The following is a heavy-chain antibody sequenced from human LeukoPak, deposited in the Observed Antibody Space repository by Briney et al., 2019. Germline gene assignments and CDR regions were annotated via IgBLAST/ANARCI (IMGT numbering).Heavy chain of an antibody. J-gene: IGHJ4*02. CDR2: INPSSGGT. V-gene: IGHV1-2*02. D-gene: IGHD4-17*01. CDR1: GYTVTGYY. CDR3: ARDKARFHDYGDYGDY. Sequence: GASMKVSCKASGYTVTGYYMHWVRQAPGQGLEWMGWINPSSGGTNYAQKLQGRVTMTTDTSTSTAYMELRSLRSDDTAVYYCARDKARFHDYGDYGDYWGQGTLVTVSS.